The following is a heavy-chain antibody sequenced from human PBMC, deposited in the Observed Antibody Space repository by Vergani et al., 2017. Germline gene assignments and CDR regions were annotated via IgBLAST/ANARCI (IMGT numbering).Heavy chain of an antibody. CDR1: GCSFSSYS. CDR2: ISGSSSYV. Sequence: EVQLVESGGGLVKPGGSLRLSCAASGCSFSSYSMNWVRQAPGKGLEWVASISGSSSYVFYRDSVEGRFTNTRDKPKKSVYLQMNRLRAEDPAIYFCARGLWDCTHIRCSPPSYWGQGTQVTVSS. V-gene: IGHV3-21*02. J-gene: IGHJ4*02. CDR3: ARGLWDCTHIRCSPPSY. D-gene: IGHD2-8*01.